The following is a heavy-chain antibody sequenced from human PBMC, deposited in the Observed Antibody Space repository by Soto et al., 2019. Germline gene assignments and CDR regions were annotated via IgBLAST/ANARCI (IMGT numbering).Heavy chain of an antibody. CDR1: GGSISSSSYY. CDR3: ARAYYGSGSHDY. CDR2: IYYSGST. V-gene: IGHV4-39*01. J-gene: IGHJ4*02. Sequence: QLQLQESGPGLVKPSETLSLTCTVSGGSISSSSYYWGWIRQPPGKGLEWTGSIYYSGSTYYNPSLKSRVTISVDTSKNQFSLKLSSVTAADTAVYYCARAYYGSGSHDYWGQGTLVTVSS. D-gene: IGHD3-10*01.